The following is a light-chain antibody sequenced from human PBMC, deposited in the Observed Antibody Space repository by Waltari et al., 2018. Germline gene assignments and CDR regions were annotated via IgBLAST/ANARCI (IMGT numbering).Light chain of an antibody. V-gene: IGLV2-23*02. CDR1: SSDVGNYNV. J-gene: IGLJ2*01. Sequence: QSALTQPASVSGSPGQSITISCTGTSSDVGNYNVVSWYQHHPGKAPKLMIDEVTERPSGVAKRFSGSKSGNTASLTISGLQAEDEADYYCCSYAGGSTIFGGGTKLTVL. CDR3: CSYAGGSTI. CDR2: EVT.